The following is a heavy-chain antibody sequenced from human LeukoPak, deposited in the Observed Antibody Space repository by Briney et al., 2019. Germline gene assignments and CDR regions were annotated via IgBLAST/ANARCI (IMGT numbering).Heavy chain of an antibody. Sequence: GESLRLSCAASGFTFSSYGMSWVRQAPGKGLEWVSSISGSGGNTYYADSVKGRFTISRDNSKNTLFLHMNSLRAEDTAVYYCAKALGGYHFDYWGQGTLVTVSS. CDR1: GFTFSSYG. D-gene: IGHD3-16*01. CDR2: ISGSGGNT. J-gene: IGHJ4*02. CDR3: AKALGGYHFDY. V-gene: IGHV3-23*01.